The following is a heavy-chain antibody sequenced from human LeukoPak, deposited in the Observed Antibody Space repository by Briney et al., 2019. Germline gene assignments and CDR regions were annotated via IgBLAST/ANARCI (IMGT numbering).Heavy chain of an antibody. CDR1: GFTFSSYG. CDR2: IWYDGSNK. Sequence: GGSLRLSCAASGFTFSSYGMHWVRQAPGKGLEWVAVIWYDGSNKYYADSVKGRFTISRDNSKNTLYLQMNSLRAEDTAVYFCAKAQRTIRQYFYDGMDVWGQGATVTVSS. V-gene: IGHV3-33*06. D-gene: IGHD3-9*01. J-gene: IGHJ6*02. CDR3: AKAQRTIRQYFYDGMDV.